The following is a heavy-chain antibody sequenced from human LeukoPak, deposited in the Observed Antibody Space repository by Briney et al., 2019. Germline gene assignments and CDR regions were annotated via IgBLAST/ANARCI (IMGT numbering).Heavy chain of an antibody. CDR1: GFTLSDYY. V-gene: IGHV3-11*04. Sequence: GGSLRLSCAASGFTLSDYYMSWIRQAPGKGLEWVSYMSSSGSTIYYADSVKGRFTISRDNAKNSLYLQMNSLRAEDTAVYYCARDREGDGYNFAAFDIWGQGTMVTVSS. D-gene: IGHD5-24*01. J-gene: IGHJ3*02. CDR3: ARDREGDGYNFAAFDI. CDR2: MSSSGSTI.